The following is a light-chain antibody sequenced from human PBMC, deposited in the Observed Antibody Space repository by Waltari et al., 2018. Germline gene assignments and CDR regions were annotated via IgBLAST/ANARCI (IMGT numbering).Light chain of an antibody. V-gene: IGKV3-15*01. CDR2: GAS. J-gene: IGKJ3*01. CDR1: QSVRNN. CDR3: QQYDDLPPFT. Sequence: EIVMTQSPATLSVSPGERATLSCRASQSVRNNLVWYQQKPGQAPRLLIYGASTRVTGIPARFSGSGSGTEFTLTISSLQSEDFAVYYCQQYDDLPPFTFGPGTKVDLK.